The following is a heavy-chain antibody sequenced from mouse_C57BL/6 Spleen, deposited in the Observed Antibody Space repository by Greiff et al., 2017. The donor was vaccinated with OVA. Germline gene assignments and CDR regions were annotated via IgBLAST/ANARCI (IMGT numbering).Heavy chain of an antibody. D-gene: IGHD3-2*02. J-gene: IGHJ3*01. CDR2: INPSNGGT. CDR1: GYTFTSYW. V-gene: IGHV1-53*01. CDR3: AGGQLRLSWFAY. Sequence: VQLQQPGTELVKPGASVKLSCKASGYTFTSYWMHWVKQRPGQGLEWIGNINPSNGGTNYNEKFKGKATLTVDKSSSTSYMQLSSLNSEGPAVYYCAGGQLRLSWFAYWGQGTLVTVSA.